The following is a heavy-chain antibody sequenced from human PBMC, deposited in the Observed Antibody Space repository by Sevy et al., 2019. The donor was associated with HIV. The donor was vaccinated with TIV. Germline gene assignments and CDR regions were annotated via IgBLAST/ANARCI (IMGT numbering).Heavy chain of an antibody. CDR1: GFTLGSYT. CDR2: INQDGSQK. V-gene: IGHV3-7*01. J-gene: IGHJ4*02. CDR3: AREFDGGPDY. D-gene: IGHD3-9*01. Sequence: GGSLRLSCAASGFTLGSYTMNWVRQAPGKGLEWVANINQDGSQKYYVDSVKGRFTISKDNAKNSLYLQMSSLRAEDTAVYYCAREFDGGPDYWGQGTLVTVSS.